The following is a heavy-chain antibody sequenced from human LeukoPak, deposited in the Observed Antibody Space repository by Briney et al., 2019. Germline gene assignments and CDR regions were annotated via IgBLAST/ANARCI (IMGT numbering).Heavy chain of an antibody. CDR3: AKVIREVDMSFDY. D-gene: IGHD5-24*01. CDR2: IHYSGGNT. J-gene: IGHJ4*02. V-gene: IGHV3-23*01. Sequence: GGSLRLSCAASGFTFSSYSMNWVRQAPGKGLEWVSSIHYSGGNTYYADSVKGRFTISRDNSKNTLYLQMNSLRAEDTAVYYCAKVIREVDMSFDYWGQGALVTVSS. CDR1: GFTFSSYS.